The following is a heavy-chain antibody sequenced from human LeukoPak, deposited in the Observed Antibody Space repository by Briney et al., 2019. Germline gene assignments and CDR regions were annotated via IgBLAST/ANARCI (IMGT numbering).Heavy chain of an antibody. CDR1: GYTFTSYY. J-gene: IGHJ6*02. Sequence: ASVKVSCKASGYTFTSYYMHWVRQAPGQGLEWMGIINPSGGSTSYAQKFQGRVTMTRDTSTSTVYMELSSLRSEDTAVYYCARDGSVDTAMVTTLYYYYYGMDVWGQGTTVTVSS. V-gene: IGHV1-46*01. D-gene: IGHD5-18*01. CDR2: INPSGGST. CDR3: ARDGSVDTAMVTTLYYYYYGMDV.